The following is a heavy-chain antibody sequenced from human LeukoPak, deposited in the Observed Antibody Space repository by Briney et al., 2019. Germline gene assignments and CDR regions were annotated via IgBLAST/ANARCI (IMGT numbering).Heavy chain of an antibody. CDR3: ARERYSPSPFDY. J-gene: IGHJ4*02. V-gene: IGHV3-21*01. CDR2: ISSSSSYI. CDR1: GFTFSSYA. Sequence: GGSLRPSCAASGFTFSSYAMNWVRQAPGKGLEWVSSISSSSSYIYYADSVKGRFTISRDNAKNSLYLQMNSLRAEDTAVYYCARERYSPSPFDYWGQGTLVTVSS. D-gene: IGHD2-15*01.